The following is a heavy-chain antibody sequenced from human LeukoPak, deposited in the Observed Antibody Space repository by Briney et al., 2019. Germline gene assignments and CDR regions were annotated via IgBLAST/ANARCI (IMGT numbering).Heavy chain of an antibody. CDR2: ISAYNGNT. J-gene: IGHJ4*02. Sequence: GASVKVSCKASGYTFTSYGISWVRQAPGQGLEWMGWISAYNGNTNYAQKLQGRVTMTTDTSTSTAYMELRSLRSDDTAVYYCARYQTWGDHVSYYFDYWGQGTLVTVSS. V-gene: IGHV1-18*01. CDR3: ARYQTWGDHVSYYFDY. D-gene: IGHD2-21*02. CDR1: GYTFTSYG.